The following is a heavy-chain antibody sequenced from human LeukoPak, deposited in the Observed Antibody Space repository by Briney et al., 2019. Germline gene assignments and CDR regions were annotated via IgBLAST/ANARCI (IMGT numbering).Heavy chain of an antibody. CDR1: GYTFTSYD. V-gene: IGHV1-8*01. J-gene: IGHJ5*02. CDR3: ARALGYCSSTSCYLYWLDP. Sequence: ASLKVSCKASGYTFTSYDINWVRQAPGQGLEWMGWMNTNSGNTDYAQKFQGRVTMSRNTTISTASMELSSLRSEDTAVYYCARALGYCSSTSCYLYWLDPWGQGTLVTVSS. CDR2: MNTNSGNT. D-gene: IGHD2-2*01.